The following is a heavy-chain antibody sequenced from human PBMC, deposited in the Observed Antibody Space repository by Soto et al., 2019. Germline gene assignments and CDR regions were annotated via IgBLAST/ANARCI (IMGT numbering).Heavy chain of an antibody. Sequence: SETLSLTXTVSGGSISGSSTYYWGWIRQSPGKGLEYIGIIYYSGITYYNPSLKSRVTISVDTSKNQFSLKLSSVTAADTAVYYCARGLTGTMMKISCFDPWGQGTLVTVSS. CDR3: ARGLTGTMMKISCFDP. CDR2: IYYSGIT. J-gene: IGHJ5*02. D-gene: IGHD1-7*01. V-gene: IGHV4-39*01. CDR1: GGSISGSSTYY.